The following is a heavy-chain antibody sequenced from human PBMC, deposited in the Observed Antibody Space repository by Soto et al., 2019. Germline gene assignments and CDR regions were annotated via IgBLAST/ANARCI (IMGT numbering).Heavy chain of an antibody. D-gene: IGHD3-3*01. CDR3: ERMIFGRSGAYYFAP. CDR2: IDWDDAK. V-gene: IGHV2-70*11. J-gene: IGHJ4*02. Sequence: SGPTLVNPTQTLTLTCTFSGFSLSASRVSISWIRQPPGKALEWLARIDWDDAKYFNTSLKTRLTVSKDTSKTQVVLTMTNVDPVDTGSYYFERMIFGRSGAYYFAPWGQGILVTVP. CDR1: GFSLSASRVS.